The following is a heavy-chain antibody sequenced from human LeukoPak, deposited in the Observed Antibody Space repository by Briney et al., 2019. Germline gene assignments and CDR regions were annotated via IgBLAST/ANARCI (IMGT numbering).Heavy chain of an antibody. CDR3: ARGYCSDERCPVFPS. V-gene: IGHV4-59*02. D-gene: IGHD2-15*01. CDR1: GGSVTSYY. Sequence: TSETLSLTCSVSGGSVTSYYWNWVRQTPGKGLEWIGYISSSETTDYGPSFKSRVTMSLDTSKNQFSLKLSSVTAADTGVYYCARGYCSDERCPVFPSWGQGTLVTVSS. J-gene: IGHJ5*02. CDR2: ISSSETT.